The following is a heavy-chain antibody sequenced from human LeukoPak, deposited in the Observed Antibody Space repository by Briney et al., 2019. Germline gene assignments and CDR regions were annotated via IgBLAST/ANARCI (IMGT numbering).Heavy chain of an antibody. CDR2: ISSSSSYV. D-gene: IGHD2-2*01. CDR3: ARGYCSSTSCLGTSDY. J-gene: IGHJ4*02. CDR1: GFTFSSYS. V-gene: IGHV3-21*01. Sequence: GGSLRLSCAASGFTFSSYSMNWVRQAPGKGLEWVSSISSSSSYVYYADSVKGRFTISRDNAKNSLYLQMNSLRAEDTAVYYCARGYCSSTSCLGTSDYWGQGTLVTVSS.